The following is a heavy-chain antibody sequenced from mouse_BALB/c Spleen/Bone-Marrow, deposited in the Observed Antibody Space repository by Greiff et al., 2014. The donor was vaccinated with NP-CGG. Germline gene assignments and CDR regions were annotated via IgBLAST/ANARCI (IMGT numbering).Heavy chain of an antibody. CDR2: IYPGNVNT. J-gene: IGHJ2*01. Sequence: VQLVESGPELVKPGASVRISCKASGYTFTSYYIHWVKQRPGQGLEWIGWIYPGNVNTKYNEKFRGKATLTADKSSSTAYMQLSSLTSEDSAVYFCAREGYGRYSDYWGQGTTLTVSS. CDR3: AREGYGRYSDY. CDR1: GYTFTSYY. V-gene: IGHV1S56*01. D-gene: IGHD2-14*01.